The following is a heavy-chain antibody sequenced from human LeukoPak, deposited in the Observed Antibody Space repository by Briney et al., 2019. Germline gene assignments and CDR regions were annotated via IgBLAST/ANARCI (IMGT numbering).Heavy chain of an antibody. CDR1: GGTISSSSYY. V-gene: IGHV4-39*01. CDR3: ASSSSSWPFDY. J-gene: IGHJ4*02. Sequence: PSETLSLTCTVSGGTISSSSYYRGWIRQPPGKGLEWIGSIYYSGSTYYNPSLKSRVTISADTSKNQFSLKLSSVTAADTAVYYCASSSSSWPFDYWGQGTLVTVSS. CDR2: IYYSGST. D-gene: IGHD6-13*01.